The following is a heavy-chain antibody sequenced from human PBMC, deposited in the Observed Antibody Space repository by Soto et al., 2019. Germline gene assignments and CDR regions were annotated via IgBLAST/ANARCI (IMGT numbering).Heavy chain of an antibody. D-gene: IGHD6-6*01. J-gene: IGHJ5*01. Sequence: SETLALTCAVYGGSFGGYYWSWIRQPPGKGLEWIGEINHSGSTNYNPSLKSRVTISVDTSKNQFSLKLSSVTAADTAVYYCARDRRIAARPDWLDSWGQGTLVTVSS. CDR2: INHSGST. V-gene: IGHV4-34*01. CDR3: ARDRRIAARPDWLDS. CDR1: GGSFGGYY.